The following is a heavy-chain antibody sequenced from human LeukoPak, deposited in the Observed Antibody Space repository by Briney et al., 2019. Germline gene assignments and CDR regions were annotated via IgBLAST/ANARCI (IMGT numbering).Heavy chain of an antibody. CDR2: IYWSDDK. J-gene: IGHJ3*02. D-gene: IGHD4-23*01. CDR3: AHRGGGKSAFDI. V-gene: IGHV2-5*01. Sequence: SGPTLVNPTQTLTLTCTFSEFSLGTSGVAVGWIRQPPGKALEWLALIYWSDDKRYSPILKSRLTITKDSSKNQVVLTMTNMDPGDTATYYCAHRGGGKSAFDIWGQGTMVTVSS. CDR1: EFSLGTSGVA.